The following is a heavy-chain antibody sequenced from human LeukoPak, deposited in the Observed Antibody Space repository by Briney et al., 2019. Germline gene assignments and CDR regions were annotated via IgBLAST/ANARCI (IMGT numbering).Heavy chain of an antibody. CDR3: AREGVYCSSTSCYPYGMDV. CDR2: INPNSGGT. D-gene: IGHD2-2*01. V-gene: IGHV1-2*02. J-gene: IGHJ6*02. CDR1: GYTFTGYY. Sequence: ASVKVSCKASGYTFTGYYMHWVRQAPGQGLEWMGWINPNSGGTNYAQKFQGRVTMTRDTSISTAYMGLSRLRSDDTAVYYCAREGVYCSSTSCYPYGMDVWGQGTTVTVSS.